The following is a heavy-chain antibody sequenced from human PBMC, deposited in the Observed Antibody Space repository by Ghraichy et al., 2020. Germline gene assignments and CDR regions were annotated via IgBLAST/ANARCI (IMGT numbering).Heavy chain of an antibody. CDR2: ISGSGGRT. CDR3: AKESVAGVSDAGDAFDG. Sequence: LSLTCVASSGFNFSIYAMSWVRPAPGKGLEWVSAISGSGGRTYYADSVKGRFTISRDNSKNTLSVQMTSLRAEDTAVYYCAKESVAGVSDAGDAFDGWGQGTLVTVSA. D-gene: IGHD6-19*01. J-gene: IGHJ3*01. V-gene: IGHV3-23*01. CDR1: GFNFSIYA.